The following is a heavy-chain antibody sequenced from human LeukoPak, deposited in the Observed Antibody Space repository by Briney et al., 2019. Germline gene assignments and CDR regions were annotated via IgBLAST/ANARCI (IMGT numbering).Heavy chain of an antibody. V-gene: IGHV3-48*03. CDR2: ISSSGSTI. D-gene: IGHD2-2*01. J-gene: IGHJ4*02. Sequence: RGSLSPSCAASGFTFSSYEMNWVRQAPGKGLEWVSYISSSGSTIYYADSVKGRFTISRDNAKNSLYLQMDSLRAEDTAVYYCARDYCSSSSCYDYWGQGPLPTVSS. CDR1: GFTFSSYE. CDR3: ARDYCSSSSCYDY.